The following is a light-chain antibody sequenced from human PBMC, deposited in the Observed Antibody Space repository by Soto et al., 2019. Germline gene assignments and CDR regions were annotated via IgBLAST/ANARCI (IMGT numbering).Light chain of an antibody. J-gene: IGKJ2*01. Sequence: DIQMTQSPSTLSASVGDRVTITCRASQSISDWLAWYQQIPGRAPKLLIYDASTLQSGVPSRFSGSGSGTEFILTISGRQPDDSATYYCQEYKSATFGQGTKLQIK. CDR3: QEYKSAT. CDR2: DAS. V-gene: IGKV1-5*01. CDR1: QSISDW.